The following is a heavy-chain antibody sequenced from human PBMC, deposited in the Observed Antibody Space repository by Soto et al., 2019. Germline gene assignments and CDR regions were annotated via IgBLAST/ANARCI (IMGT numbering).Heavy chain of an antibody. CDR2: ISSSGTII. Sequence: GGSLRLSCVASEFTFSSYEMNWVRRAPGKGLEWVSYISSSGTIIYYTDSVKGRFTISRDNAKKSLYLQMNSLRAEDTAVYYCVRFGGAAAGPGDYWGQGTMVTVSS. D-gene: IGHD6-13*01. V-gene: IGHV3-48*03. J-gene: IGHJ4*02. CDR3: VRFGGAAAGPGDY. CDR1: EFTFSSYE.